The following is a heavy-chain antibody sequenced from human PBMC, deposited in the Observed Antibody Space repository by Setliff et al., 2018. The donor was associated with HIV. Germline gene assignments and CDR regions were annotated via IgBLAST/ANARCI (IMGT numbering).Heavy chain of an antibody. CDR2: ISSSGSTV. Sequence: PGGSLRLSCAASGFTFSDYYMSWIRQAPGKGLEWISYISSSGSTVYFADSVKGRLTVSRDNAKNSLYLQMNSPRADDTAMYYCAKGHYDDWYYFDYWGPGTLVTVS. J-gene: IGHJ4*02. CDR3: AKGHYDDWYYFDY. V-gene: IGHV3-11*01. D-gene: IGHD4-17*01. CDR1: GFTFSDYY.